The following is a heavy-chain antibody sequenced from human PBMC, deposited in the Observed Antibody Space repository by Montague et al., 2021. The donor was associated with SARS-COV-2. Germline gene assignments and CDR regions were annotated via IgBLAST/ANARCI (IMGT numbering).Heavy chain of an antibody. D-gene: IGHD3-10*01. J-gene: IGHJ6*03. V-gene: IGHV4-34*01. Sequence: SETLSLTCAVHGGSFSTYSWNWIRQPLGKGLEWIGEIHHGGSTNYNPSLKSRVTISADTSKNQFSLKLTSVAAADTAVYYCARLGDGVVPSPILGVGPYDSDYYMDVWGKGTTVAVSS. CDR1: GGSFSTYS. CDR3: ARLGDGVVPSPILGVGPYDSDYYMDV. CDR2: IHHGGST.